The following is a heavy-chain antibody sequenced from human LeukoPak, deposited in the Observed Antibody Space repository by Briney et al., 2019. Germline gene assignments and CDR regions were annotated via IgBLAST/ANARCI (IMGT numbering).Heavy chain of an antibody. J-gene: IGHJ6*03. V-gene: IGHV3-7*01. Sequence: GGSLRLSCTAPGFTFSGYWTTWVRQAPGKGLEWVANIKQDGSEKHYVDSVRGRFTISRENAKNSLYLQMNSLRAEDTAVYYCARDFYYYIDVWGKGTTVTVSS. CDR3: ARDFYYYIDV. CDR1: GFTFSGYW. CDR2: IKQDGSEK.